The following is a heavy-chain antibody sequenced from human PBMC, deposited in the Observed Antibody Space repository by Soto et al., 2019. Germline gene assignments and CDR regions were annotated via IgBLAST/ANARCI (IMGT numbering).Heavy chain of an antibody. Sequence: PSETLSLTCTVSGGSISSSSYLWGWIRQSPGKGLEWIGSMYYSGTTYYNPSLKSRVTVSLEKSKKQVSLKLTSVTAADTAVYYCARSYGDYFLDVWGQGTTVT. CDR3: ARSYGDYFLDV. CDR1: GGSISSSSYL. J-gene: IGHJ6*03. D-gene: IGHD4-17*01. CDR2: MYYSGTT. V-gene: IGHV4-39*01.